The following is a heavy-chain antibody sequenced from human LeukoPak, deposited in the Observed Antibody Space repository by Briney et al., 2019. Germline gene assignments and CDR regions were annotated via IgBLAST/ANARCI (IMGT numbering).Heavy chain of an antibody. CDR2: FYYSGST. CDR1: GGSISSSSYY. J-gene: IGHJ4*02. CDR3: ARLWRAAIDY. Sequence: SETLSLTCSVVSGGSISSSSYYWGWIRQPPGKGLEWIGSFYYSGSTYYNPSLKSRVTISADTSKNQFSLKLSSVTAADTAVYYRARLWRAAIDYGGQGTLGTVSS. V-gene: IGHV4-39*01. D-gene: IGHD1-1*01.